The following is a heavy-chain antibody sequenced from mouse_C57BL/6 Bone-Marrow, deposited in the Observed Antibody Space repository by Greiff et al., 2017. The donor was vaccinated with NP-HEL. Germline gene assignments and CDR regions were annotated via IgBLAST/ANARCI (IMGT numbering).Heavy chain of an antibody. CDR1: GFTFSDYY. Sequence: EVMLVESGGGLVQPGGSLKLSCAASGFTFSDYYMYWVRQTPEKRLEWVAYISNGGGSTYYPDPVKGRFTISRDNAKNTLYLQMSRLKSEDTAMYYCARQGDLLLPYYFDYWGQGTTLTVSS. J-gene: IGHJ2*01. V-gene: IGHV5-12*01. CDR3: ARQGDLLLPYYFDY. CDR2: ISNGGGST. D-gene: IGHD1-1*01.